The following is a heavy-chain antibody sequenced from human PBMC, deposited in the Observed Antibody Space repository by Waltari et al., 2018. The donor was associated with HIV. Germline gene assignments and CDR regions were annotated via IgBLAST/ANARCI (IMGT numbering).Heavy chain of an antibody. J-gene: IGHJ4*02. CDR3: ARDGGRSRAFDS. CDR2: INTNTVSP. Sequence: VQLSQSESELKKPGASVKVSCKASAYTVTSNAINGVRQAPGQGLEWMGWINTNTVSPMYAQGFTGRFVFSFDTSVSTAFLQISALKADDTAVYFCARDGGRSRAFDSWGQGTLVTVSS. V-gene: IGHV7-4-1*02. CDR1: AYTVTSNA. D-gene: IGHD3-16*01.